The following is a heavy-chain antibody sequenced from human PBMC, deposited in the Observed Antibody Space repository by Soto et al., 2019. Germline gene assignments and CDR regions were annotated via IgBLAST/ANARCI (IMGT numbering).Heavy chain of an antibody. J-gene: IGHJ4*02. D-gene: IGHD2-21*02. Sequence: DVQLLESGGGLVHPGGSLRLSCAASGFTFSSPAMSWVRQAPGKGLEWVSGLSGSGGTTYYADSVKGRFTISRDNSKNTLYLQMNSLRAEDTALYYCAKNCGGDCYTNFDYWGQGTLVTVSS. V-gene: IGHV3-23*01. CDR3: AKNCGGDCYTNFDY. CDR1: GFTFSSPA. CDR2: LSGSGGTT.